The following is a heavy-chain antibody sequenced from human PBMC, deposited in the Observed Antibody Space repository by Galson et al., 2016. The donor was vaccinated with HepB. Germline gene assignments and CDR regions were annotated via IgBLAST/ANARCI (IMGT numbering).Heavy chain of an antibody. D-gene: IGHD3-10*01. CDR3: GKDWGSLWESSGKGMDV. J-gene: IGHJ6*02. V-gene: IGHV3-43*01. CDR1: GFTFDDYT. CDR2: ISWDGLKT. Sequence: SLRLSCAASGFTFDDYTMRWVRQAPGKGLEWVSLISWDGLKTYYADSVKGRFTISRDNRKNSLYLQMDNLRNEDTALYYCGKDWGSLWESSGKGMDVWGQGTTVTVSS.